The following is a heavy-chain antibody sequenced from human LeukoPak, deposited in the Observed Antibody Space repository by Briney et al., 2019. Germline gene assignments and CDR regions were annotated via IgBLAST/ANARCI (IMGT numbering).Heavy chain of an antibody. J-gene: IGHJ4*02. CDR1: GDTFTGYY. CDR3: ARDGAAYYYDSSGYYYDY. D-gene: IGHD3-22*01. CDR2: INPNSGGT. Sequence: ASVKVSCKASGDTFTGYYMHWVRQAPGQGLEWMGWINPNSGGTNYAQKFQGRVTMTRDTSISTAYMELSRLRSDDTAVYYCARDGAAYYYDSSGYYYDYWGQGTLVTVSS. V-gene: IGHV1-2*02.